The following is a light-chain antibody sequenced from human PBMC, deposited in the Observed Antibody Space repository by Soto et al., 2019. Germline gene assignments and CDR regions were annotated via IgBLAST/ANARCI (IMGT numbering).Light chain of an antibody. CDR2: GAS. J-gene: IGKJ1*01. V-gene: IGKV3-20*01. CDR3: QQYGISTT. CDR1: QSVPNNY. Sequence: EIVLTQSPGTLSLSPGERATLSCRASQSVPNNYLAWYQQKSGQAPRRLIFGASFRASGVPDRFSGSGSGTDFTLTISRLEPEDFAVYHCQQYGISTTFGQGTKVAIK.